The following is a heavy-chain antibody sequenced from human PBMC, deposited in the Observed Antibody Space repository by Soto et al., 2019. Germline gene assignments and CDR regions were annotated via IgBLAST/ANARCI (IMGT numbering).Heavy chain of an antibody. V-gene: IGHV4-4*07. D-gene: IGHD1-26*01. CDR3: ARDIYPYLGYYYYGMDV. CDR2: IYTSGST. Sequence: XETLDLTCAVDGWSFSSYSWSWIRQPAGKGLEWIGRIYTSGSTNYNPSLKSRVTMSVDTSKNQFSLKLSSVTAADTAVYYCARDIYPYLGYYYYGMDVWGQGTTVTVSS. J-gene: IGHJ6*02. CDR1: GWSFSSYS.